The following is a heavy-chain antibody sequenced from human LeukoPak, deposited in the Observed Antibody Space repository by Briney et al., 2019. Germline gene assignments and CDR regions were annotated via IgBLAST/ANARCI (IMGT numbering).Heavy chain of an antibody. Sequence: SETLSLTCTVSGGSISSSSYYWGWIRQPPGKGLEWIGSIYYSGSTYYNPSLKSRVTISVDTSKNQSSLKLSSVTAADTAVYYCAKGYCRGNSCYDDRGAFDYWGQGTLVTVSS. CDR1: GGSISSSSYY. CDR3: AKGYCRGNSCYDDRGAFDY. V-gene: IGHV4-39*01. CDR2: IYYSGST. J-gene: IGHJ4*02. D-gene: IGHD2-2*01.